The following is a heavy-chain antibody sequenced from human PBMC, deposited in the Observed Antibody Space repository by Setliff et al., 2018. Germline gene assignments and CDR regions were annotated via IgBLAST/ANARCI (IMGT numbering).Heavy chain of an antibody. D-gene: IGHD1-1*01. J-gene: IGHJ5*02. CDR3: ARTTGSTHNWLDP. CDR1: GDSISGGSYH. CDR2: IHPSGST. Sequence: PSETLSLTCTVSGDSISGGSYHWSWIRKPAGKGLEWIGRIHPSGSTNYNPSLKSRVTISVDTSKNQFSLKVSSVTAADTAVYYCARTTGSTHNWLDPWGPGTLVTVSS. V-gene: IGHV4-61*02.